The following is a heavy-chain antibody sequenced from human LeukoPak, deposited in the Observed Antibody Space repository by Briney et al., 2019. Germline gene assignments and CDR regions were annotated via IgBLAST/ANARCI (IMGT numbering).Heavy chain of an antibody. J-gene: IGHJ5*02. CDR2: ISAYNGNT. D-gene: IGHD4-11*01. CDR3: ARARDYSNSRWFDP. Sequence: GASVKVSCKASGGTFSSYGISWVRQAPGQGLEWMGWISAYNGNTNYAQKLQGRVTMTTDTSTSTAYMELRSLRSDDTAVYYCARARDYSNSRWFDPWGQGTLVTVSS. CDR1: GGTFSSYG. V-gene: IGHV1-18*01.